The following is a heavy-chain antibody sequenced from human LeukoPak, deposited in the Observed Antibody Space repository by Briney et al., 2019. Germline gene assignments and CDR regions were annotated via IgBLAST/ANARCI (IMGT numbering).Heavy chain of an antibody. V-gene: IGHV3-13*01. D-gene: IGHD6-19*01. CDR3: ARSKSYSSGWTDFDC. J-gene: IGHJ4*02. Sequence: GGSLRLSCAASGFTFSSHDMHWVRHPTGKGLEWVSVIGTAGNTYYTDSVKGRFTISRENAKNSLYLQMDNLRAEDTAVYYCARSKSYSSGWTDFDCWGQGTLVTVSS. CDR2: IGTAGNT. CDR1: GFTFSSHD.